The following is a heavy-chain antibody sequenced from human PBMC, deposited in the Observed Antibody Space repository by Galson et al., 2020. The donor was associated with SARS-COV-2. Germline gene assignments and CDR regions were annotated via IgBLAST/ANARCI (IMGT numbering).Heavy chain of an antibody. Sequence: GESLKISCAASGFKFKSFGMHWVRQAPGKGLEWLAIIWYDGSNQYYAHSVKGRFTISRDNSKNTLYLQMNSLRAEDTAVYYCAKAGDFDSGSEYLDHWGQGTLVTVS. D-gene: IGHD3-22*01. CDR1: GFKFKSFG. V-gene: IGHV3-33*06. CDR3: AKAGDFDSGSEYLDH. CDR2: IWYDGSNQ. J-gene: IGHJ1*01.